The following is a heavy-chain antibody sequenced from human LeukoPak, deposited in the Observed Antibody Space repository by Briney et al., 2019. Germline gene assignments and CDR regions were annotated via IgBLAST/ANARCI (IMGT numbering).Heavy chain of an antibody. Sequence: ASVKVSCKASGYTFTSYYMHWVRQAPGQGLEWMGIINPSGGSTSYAQKFQGRVTMTRDTSTSTVYMELSSLRSEDTAVYYCARESSGTYFSDYFDYWGQGTLVTVSS. CDR2: INPSGGST. CDR3: ARESSGTYFSDYFDY. V-gene: IGHV1-46*01. CDR1: GYTFTSYY. J-gene: IGHJ4*02. D-gene: IGHD1-26*01.